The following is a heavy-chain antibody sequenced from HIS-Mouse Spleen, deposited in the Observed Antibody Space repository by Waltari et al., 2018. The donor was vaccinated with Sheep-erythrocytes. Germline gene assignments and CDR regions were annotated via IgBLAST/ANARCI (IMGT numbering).Heavy chain of an antibody. CDR3: ARDLNWGSRGY. Sequence: HVQLVQSGAEVKKPGASVKVSCKASGYTFTGYYMHWVRQAPGQGLEWRGWINPNSGGANYAQKLQGRVTMTRDTSISTAYMELSRLRSDDTAVYYCARDLNWGSRGYWGQGTLVTVSS. D-gene: IGHD7-27*01. J-gene: IGHJ4*02. CDR1: GYTFTGYY. CDR2: INPNSGGA. V-gene: IGHV1-2*02.